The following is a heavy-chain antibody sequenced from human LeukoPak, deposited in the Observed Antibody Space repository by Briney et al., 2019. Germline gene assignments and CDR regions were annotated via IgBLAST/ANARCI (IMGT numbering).Heavy chain of an antibody. J-gene: IGHJ4*02. CDR1: GFTFSSYG. CDR2: IRYDGSNK. D-gene: IGHD3-10*01. CDR3: RYYGSGSYYTLDY. Sequence: GGSLRLSCAASGFTFSSYGMHWVRQAPGKGLEWVAFIRYDGSNKYYADSVKGRFTISRDNSKNTLYLQMNSLRVEDTAVYYCRYYGSGSYYTLDYWGQGTLVTVSS. V-gene: IGHV3-30*02.